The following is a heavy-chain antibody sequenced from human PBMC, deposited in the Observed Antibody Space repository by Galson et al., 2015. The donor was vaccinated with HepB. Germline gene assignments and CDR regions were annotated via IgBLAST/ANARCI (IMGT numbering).Heavy chain of an antibody. CDR1: GFTFYSYT. CDR3: VRAAYSGTWYAPGDY. Sequence: SLRLSCAASGFTFYSYTMNWVRQAPGKGLEWLASICGGSSYIYYRDSMKGRFTLPRDKAKKSLYSQMTSLRAEDTAVYYCVRAAYSGTWYAPGDYWGQGTLITVSS. CDR2: ICGGSSYI. D-gene: IGHD6-13*01. V-gene: IGHV3-21*01. J-gene: IGHJ4*01.